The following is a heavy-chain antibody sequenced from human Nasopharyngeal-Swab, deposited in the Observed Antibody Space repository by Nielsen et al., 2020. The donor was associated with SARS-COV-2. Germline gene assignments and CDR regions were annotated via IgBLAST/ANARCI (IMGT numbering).Heavy chain of an antibody. CDR3: ARGET. J-gene: IGHJ3*01. Sequence: GGSLRLSCAASGFTFSNYGMHWVRQAPGKGLEWVAVISYEGSNEYYVDSVKGRFTISRDNSKNTLYLQMNSLRAEDTAVFYCARGETWGQGTMVTVSS. CDR1: GFTFSNYG. D-gene: IGHD2-21*01. CDR2: ISYEGSNE. V-gene: IGHV3-30*03.